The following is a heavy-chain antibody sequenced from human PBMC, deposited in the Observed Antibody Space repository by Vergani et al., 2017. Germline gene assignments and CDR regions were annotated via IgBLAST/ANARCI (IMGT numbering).Heavy chain of an antibody. CDR2: IYYSGST. D-gene: IGHD2-2*01. V-gene: IGHV4-39*01. CDR1: GGSISSGGYY. J-gene: IGHJ4*02. Sequence: QVQLQESGPGLVKPSQTLSLTCTVSGGSISSGGYYWSWIRQHPGKGLEWIGSIYYSGSTYYNPSLKSRVTISVDTSKNQFSLKLSSVTAADTAVYYCARPACSSTSCYWPLFEFDYWGQGTLVTVSS. CDR3: ARPACSSTSCYWPLFEFDY.